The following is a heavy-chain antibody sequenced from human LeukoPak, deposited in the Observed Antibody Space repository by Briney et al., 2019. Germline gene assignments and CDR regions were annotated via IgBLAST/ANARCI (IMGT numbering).Heavy chain of an antibody. CDR2: FDPEDGET. D-gene: IGHD4-23*01. CDR1: GYTLTELS. V-gene: IGHV1-24*01. Sequence: ASVTVSCKVSGYTLTELSMHWVRQAPGKGLEWMGGFDPEDGETIYAQKFQGRVTMTEDTSTDTAYMELSSLRSEDTAVYYCATAPTTVVTPGYYYYYGMDVWGQGTTVTVSS. CDR3: ATAPTTVVTPGYYYYYGMDV. J-gene: IGHJ6*02.